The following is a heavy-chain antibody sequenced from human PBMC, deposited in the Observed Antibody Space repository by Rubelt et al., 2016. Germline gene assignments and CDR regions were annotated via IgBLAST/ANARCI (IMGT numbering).Heavy chain of an antibody. D-gene: IGHD3-10*01. CDR2: INPNSGAT. V-gene: IGHV1-2*02. CDR1: GDSFTGYY. Sequence: SSGEVKKPGASVKASCKASGDSFTGYYIHWVRQAPGPGLEWMGWINPNSGATNYAQNFQGRVTMTRDASINTVYMELNSLRFDDTAVYYCARGPVRGDTYVKNFEYWGQGTLVTVSS. CDR3: ARGPVRGDTYVKNFEY. J-gene: IGHJ4*02.